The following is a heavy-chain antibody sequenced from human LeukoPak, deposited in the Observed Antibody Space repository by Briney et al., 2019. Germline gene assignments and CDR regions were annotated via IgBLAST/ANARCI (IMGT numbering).Heavy chain of an antibody. CDR1: GFTFSSYE. V-gene: IGHV3-48*03. D-gene: IGHD3-10*01. J-gene: IGHJ5*02. Sequence: GGSLRLSCAASGFTFSSYEMNWVRQAPGKGLEWVSYISSSGSTIYYADSVKGRFTISRDNAKNSLYLQMNSLRAEDTAVYYCARGCWVRGVIIRGWFDPWGQGTLVTVSS. CDR3: ARGCWVRGVIIRGWFDP. CDR2: ISSSGSTI.